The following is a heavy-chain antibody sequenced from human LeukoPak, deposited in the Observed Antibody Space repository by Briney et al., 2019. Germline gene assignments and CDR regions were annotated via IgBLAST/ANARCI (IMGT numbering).Heavy chain of an antibody. CDR1: AFTFSSYA. D-gene: IGHD1-26*01. Sequence: GGSLRLSCAASAFTFSSYAMSWVRQAPGKGLEWVSAISGSGGSTYYADSVKGRFTISRDNSKNTLYLQMNSLRAEDTAVYYCAKDSYKRSYPFYYWVQGTLVTVSS. J-gene: IGHJ4*02. CDR3: AKDSYKRSYPFYY. CDR2: ISGSGGST. V-gene: IGHV3-23*01.